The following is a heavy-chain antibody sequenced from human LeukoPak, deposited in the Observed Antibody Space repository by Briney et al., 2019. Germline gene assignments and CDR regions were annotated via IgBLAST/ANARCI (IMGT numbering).Heavy chain of an antibody. J-gene: IGHJ5*01. CDR3: ARDISISWFYS. V-gene: IGHV4-39*07. Sequence: SETLSPTCTVSGASISSDSNYWAWVRQPPGKGRQWIGSIYHTGSTFYNPSLMSRVSISIDSSKNQFSLKLSSVTVADTALYYCARDISISWFYSWGQGTLVSVSS. CDR2: IYHTGST. D-gene: IGHD3-3*02. CDR1: GASISSDSNY.